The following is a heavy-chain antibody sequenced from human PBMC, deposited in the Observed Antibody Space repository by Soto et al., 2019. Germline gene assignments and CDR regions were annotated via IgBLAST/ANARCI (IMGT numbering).Heavy chain of an antibody. CDR1: GGSFSGYY. J-gene: IGHJ5*02. CDR2: INNSGST. V-gene: IGHV4-34*01. Sequence: QVQLQQWGAGLLKPSETLSLTCAVSGGSFSGYYWSWIRQPPGTGQEWIGEINNSGSTNYNSSLKSRVTIPVDTAKNQFYLHLSSVTAAETAVYDCARDLGYCSGGSRWKRNNWFDPWGPGTLVTVPS. D-gene: IGHD2-15*01. CDR3: ARDLGYCSGGSRWKRNNWFDP.